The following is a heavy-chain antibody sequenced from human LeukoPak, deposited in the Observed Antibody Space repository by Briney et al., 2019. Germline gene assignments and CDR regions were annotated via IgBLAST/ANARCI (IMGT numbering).Heavy chain of an antibody. J-gene: IGHJ3*01. CDR1: GFNFRDAA. CDR3: AKDIELST. V-gene: IGHV3-23*01. Sequence: GGSLRLSCVVSGFNFRDAAMTWVRQAPGKGLEWVALISSSGKNAYYGDSVNGRFTISRDNADNTLSLQMNSLRVEDTAIYYCAKDIELSTWGLGTMATVSS. D-gene: IGHD3-16*02. CDR2: ISSSGKNA.